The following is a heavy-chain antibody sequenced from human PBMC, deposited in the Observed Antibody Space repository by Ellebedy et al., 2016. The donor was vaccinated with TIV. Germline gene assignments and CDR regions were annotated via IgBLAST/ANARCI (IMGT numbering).Heavy chain of an antibody. Sequence: GESLKISCAASGFTFSSYDMHSVRQATGKGLEWVSAIGTAGYTYYPGSVKGRFTISRENAKKSLYLQMNSLRAEDTAVYYCARATAGFDYWGQGTLVTVSS. D-gene: IGHD1-1*01. CDR2: IGTAGYT. V-gene: IGHV3-13*01. CDR1: GFTFSSYD. J-gene: IGHJ4*02. CDR3: ARATAGFDY.